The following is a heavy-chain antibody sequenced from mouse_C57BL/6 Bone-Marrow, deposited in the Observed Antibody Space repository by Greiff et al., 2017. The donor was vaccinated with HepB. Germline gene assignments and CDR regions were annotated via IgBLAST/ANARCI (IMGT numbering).Heavy chain of an antibody. CDR1: GYTFTSYW. CDR3: ARGPPDLQGAMDY. D-gene: IGHD2-1*01. CDR2: IYPGSGST. Sequence: QVQLKQPGAELVKPGASVKMSCKASGYTFTSYWITWVKQRPGQGLEWIGDIYPGSGSTNYNEKFKSKATLTVDTSSSTAYMQLSSLTSEDSAVYYCARGPPDLQGAMDYWGQGTSVTVSS. V-gene: IGHV1-55*01. J-gene: IGHJ4*01.